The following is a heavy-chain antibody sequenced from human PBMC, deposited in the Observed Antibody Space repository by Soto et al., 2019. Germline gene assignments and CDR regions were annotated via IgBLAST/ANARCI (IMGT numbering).Heavy chain of an antibody. CDR3: ARQAGYFDSSSRTWWFDL. J-gene: IGHJ5*02. CDR2: IYYSGST. Sequence: SETLSLTCTVSGGSISSSSYYWGWIRQPPGKGLEWIGSIYYSGSTYYNPSLKSRVTISVDTSKNQFSLKLSSVTAADTAVYYCARQAGYFDSSSRTWWFDLWGQGTLVTVSS. D-gene: IGHD6-6*01. V-gene: IGHV4-39*01. CDR1: GGSISSSSYY.